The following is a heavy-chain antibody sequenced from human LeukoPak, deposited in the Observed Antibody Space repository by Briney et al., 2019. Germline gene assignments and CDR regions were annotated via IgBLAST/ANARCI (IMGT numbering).Heavy chain of an antibody. CDR2: IYYSGST. V-gene: IGHV4-39*01. CDR3: ARQTVVAATLDY. J-gene: IGHJ4*02. D-gene: IGHD2-15*01. CDR1: GGSISSSSYY. Sequence: PSETLSLTCTVSGGSISSSSYYWGWHRQPPGKGGEWIGSIYYSGSTYYNPSLKSRVTISVDTSKNQFSLKLSSVTAADTAVYYCARQTVVAATLDYWGQGTLVTVSS.